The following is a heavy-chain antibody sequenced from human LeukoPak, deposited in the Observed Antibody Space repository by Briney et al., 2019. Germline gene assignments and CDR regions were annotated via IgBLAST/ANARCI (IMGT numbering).Heavy chain of an antibody. J-gene: IGHJ4*02. CDR1: GGSFSGYY. CDR3: AKDGDSSGGGELDY. D-gene: IGHD3-22*01. Sequence: PSETLSLTCAVYGGSFSGYYWSWIRQPPGKGLEWIGEINHSGSTNYNPSLKSRVTISVDTSKNQFSLKLSSVTAADTAVYYCAKDGDSSGGGELDYWGQGTLVTVSS. V-gene: IGHV4-34*01. CDR2: INHSGST.